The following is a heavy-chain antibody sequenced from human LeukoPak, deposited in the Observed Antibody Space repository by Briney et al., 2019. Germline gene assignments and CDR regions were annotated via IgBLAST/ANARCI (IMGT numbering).Heavy chain of an antibody. CDR3: ARDPFGESTY. CDR2: IKTEGSRT. D-gene: IGHD3-10*01. CDR1: GFTFRRYW. V-gene: IGHV3-74*01. Sequence: PGGSLRLSCAASGFTFRRYWMHWVRQGPGEGVGWVSRIKTEGSRTNYADSVQGRFTIYRDKGMNKLYMEMNSLRAVYTAVYYCARDPFGESTYWGRGILVTVSS. J-gene: IGHJ4*02.